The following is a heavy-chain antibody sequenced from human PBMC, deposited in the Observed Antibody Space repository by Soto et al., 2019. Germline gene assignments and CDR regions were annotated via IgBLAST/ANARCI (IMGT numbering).Heavy chain of an antibody. V-gene: IGHV1-69*13. D-gene: IGHD2-15*01. CDR2: IIPIFGTA. Sequence: GPSVKVSCKASGGTFSSYAISWVRQAPGQGLEWMGGIIPIFGTANYAQKFQGRVTITADESTSTAYMELSSLRSEDTAVYYCAREGRGGSCSGDYLPTMVSGYCYYGMDVWGQGTTVTVSS. CDR3: AREGRGGSCSGDYLPTMVSGYCYYGMDV. CDR1: GGTFSSYA. J-gene: IGHJ6*02.